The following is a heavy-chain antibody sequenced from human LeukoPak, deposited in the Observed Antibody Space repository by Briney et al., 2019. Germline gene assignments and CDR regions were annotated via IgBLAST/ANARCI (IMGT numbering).Heavy chain of an antibody. CDR2: NNPNSGGT. V-gene: IGHV1-2*02. CDR3: AREDDILTGYYAFNY. Sequence: ASVKVSCKASGYTFTGYYMHWVRQAPGQGLEWMGWNNPNSGGTNYAQKFQGRVTMTRDTSISTAYMELSRLRSDDTAVYYCAREDDILTGYYAFNYWGQGTLVTVSS. D-gene: IGHD3-9*01. CDR1: GYTFTGYY. J-gene: IGHJ4*02.